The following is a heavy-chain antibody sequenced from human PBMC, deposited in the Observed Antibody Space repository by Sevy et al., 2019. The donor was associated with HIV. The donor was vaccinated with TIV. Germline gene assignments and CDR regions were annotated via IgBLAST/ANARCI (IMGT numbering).Heavy chain of an antibody. J-gene: IGHJ5*02. D-gene: IGHD2-8*02. V-gene: IGHV3-30*02. CDR2: IRYDGSNK. CDR3: ARGTPAFCTGGVCFNWFDP. CDR1: GFTFSNYP. Sequence: GGSLRLSCAASGFTFSNYPMYWVRQAPGKGLEWVAFIRYDGSNKYYADSVKGRFTISRDDSKNTLYLQMNSLRAEDTALYYCARGTPAFCTGGVCFNWFDPWGQGTLVTVSS.